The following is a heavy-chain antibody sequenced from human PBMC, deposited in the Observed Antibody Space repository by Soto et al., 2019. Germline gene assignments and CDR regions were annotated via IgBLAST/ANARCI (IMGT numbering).Heavy chain of an antibody. V-gene: IGHV5-51*01. D-gene: IGHD2-15*01. CDR3: ARHKGGCSGGSCYPPVYYYMDV. CDR2: IYPGDSDT. CDR1: GYSFTNYW. Sequence: PGESLKISCKGSGYSFTNYWIGWVRQMPGKGLEWMGIIYPGDSDTRYSPSFQGQVTISADKSISTAYLQWSSLKASDTAMYYCARHKGGCSGGSCYPPVYYYMDVWGKGTTVTVSS. J-gene: IGHJ6*03.